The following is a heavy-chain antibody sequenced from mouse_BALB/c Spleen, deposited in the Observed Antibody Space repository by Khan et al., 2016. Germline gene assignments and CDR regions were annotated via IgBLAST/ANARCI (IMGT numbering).Heavy chain of an antibody. J-gene: IGHJ4*01. D-gene: IGHD2-1*01. CDR3: ATWNGNIAVDC. V-gene: IGHV1S137*01. Sequence: QVQLQQSGPELVRPGVSVKLSCKGSGYTFTDYAMHWVKQSHAKSLEWIGVISTYYGNTNYNQKFKGKATITVDKSSSTPYLELARLTSEDSAIYYCATWNGNIAVDCWGQGTSVTVSS. CDR1: GYTFTDYA. CDR2: ISTYYGNT.